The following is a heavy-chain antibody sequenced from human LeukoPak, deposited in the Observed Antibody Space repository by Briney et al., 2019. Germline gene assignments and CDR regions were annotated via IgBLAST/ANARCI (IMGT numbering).Heavy chain of an antibody. D-gene: IGHD1-26*01. Sequence: ASVKVSCKASGYTFTSYDINWVRQATAQGLEWMGWMNPNSGNTGYAQKFQGRVTMTRNTSISTAYMELSSLRSEDTAVYYCARVGSYFNLGAAFDIWGQGTMVTVSS. CDR1: GYTFTSYD. CDR3: ARVGSYFNLGAAFDI. V-gene: IGHV1-8*01. CDR2: MNPNSGNT. J-gene: IGHJ3*02.